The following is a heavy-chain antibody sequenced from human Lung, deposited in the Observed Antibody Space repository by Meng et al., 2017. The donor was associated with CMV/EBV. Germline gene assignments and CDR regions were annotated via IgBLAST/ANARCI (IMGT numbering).Heavy chain of an antibody. V-gene: IGHV3-48*03. Sequence: LSLTXAGSGFTFNSFEMNWVRQVPGEGLEWVSYISSSGGDRRYADSVKGRFTISRDNAKNSLYLQMNSLRAEDTAVYYCARDSGDPSVVTPEDSAFDIWGQGXMVTVSS. CDR1: GFTFNSFE. J-gene: IGHJ3*02. CDR3: ARDSGDPSVVTPEDSAFDI. CDR2: ISSSGGDR. D-gene: IGHD4-23*01.